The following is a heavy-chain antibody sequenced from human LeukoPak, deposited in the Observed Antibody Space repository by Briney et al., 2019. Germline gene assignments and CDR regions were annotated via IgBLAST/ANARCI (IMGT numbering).Heavy chain of an antibody. V-gene: IGHV4-34*01. Sequence: SETLSLTCAVYGGSFSGYYWSWIRQPPGKGLEWIGEINHSGSTNYNPSLKGRVTISVDTSKNQFSLKLSSVTAADTAVYYCARDGTAMSMPFDCWGQGTLVTVSS. CDR3: ARDGTAMSMPFDC. CDR2: INHSGST. CDR1: GGSFSGYY. J-gene: IGHJ4*02. D-gene: IGHD5-18*01.